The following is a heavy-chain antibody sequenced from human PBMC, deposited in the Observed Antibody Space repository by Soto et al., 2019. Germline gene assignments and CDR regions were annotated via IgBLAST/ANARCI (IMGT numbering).Heavy chain of an antibody. CDR2: ISAYNGNT. J-gene: IGHJ4*02. CDR3: GRGSDIVVVPAAPFDY. D-gene: IGHD2-2*01. Sequence: ASVNGSCKASGYTFTSYGIGWVRQAPGQGLEWMGWISAYNGNTNYAQKLQGRVTMTTDTSTSTAYMELRSLRSDDTAVYYCGRGSDIVVVPAAPFDYWGQGTLVTVSS. CDR1: GYTFTSYG. V-gene: IGHV1-18*01.